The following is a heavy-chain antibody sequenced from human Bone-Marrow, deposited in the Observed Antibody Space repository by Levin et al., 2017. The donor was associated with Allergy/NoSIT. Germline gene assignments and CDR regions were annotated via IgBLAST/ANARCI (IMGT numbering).Heavy chain of an antibody. J-gene: IGHJ5*02. CDR2: IKSSLEGGAT. CDR3: STDYDFDP. D-gene: IGHD3-3*01. V-gene: IGHV3-15*01. CDR1: GFTFTNAW. Sequence: GGSLRLSCAASGFTFTNAWMNWVRQAPGKGLEWVAHIKSSLEGGATDYAAPVKGRFTVSRDDSKDTLFLQMNSLKIDDTAIYYCSTDYDFDPWGQGTLVTVSS.